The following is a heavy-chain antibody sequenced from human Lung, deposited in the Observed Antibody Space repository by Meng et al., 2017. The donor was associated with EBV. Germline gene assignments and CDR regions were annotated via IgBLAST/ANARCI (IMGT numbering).Heavy chain of an antibody. D-gene: IGHD2-2*01. CDR3: ARGGTSSAPFDY. CDR1: GRSFSSSY. J-gene: IGHJ4*02. CDR2: INYSGIT. Sequence: VQLQESGPGLVKPSETLSLTCGVSGRSFSSSYWSWIRQPPGKGLEWIGQINYSGITNYNPSLKSRVTISVDTSKNQFSLSLNSVTAADTAVYYCARGGTSSAPFDYWGQGTLVTVPS. V-gene: IGHV4-34*01.